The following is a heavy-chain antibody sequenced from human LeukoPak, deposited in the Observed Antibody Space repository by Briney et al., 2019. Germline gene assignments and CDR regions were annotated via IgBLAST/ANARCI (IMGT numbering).Heavy chain of an antibody. CDR2: IIPIFGTA. CDR3: ARDPTMVRGSCDLYYYYYYMDV. V-gene: IGHV1-69*06. J-gene: IGHJ6*03. D-gene: IGHD3-10*01. Sequence: ASVKVSCKASGGTFSSYAISWVRQAPGQGLEWMGGIIPIFGTANYAQKFQGRVTITADKSTSTAYMELSSLRSDDTAVYYCARDPTMVRGSCDLYYYYYYMDVWGKGTTVTVSS. CDR1: GGTFSSYA.